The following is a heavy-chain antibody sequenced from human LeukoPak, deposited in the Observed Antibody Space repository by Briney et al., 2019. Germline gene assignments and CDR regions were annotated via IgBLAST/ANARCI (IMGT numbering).Heavy chain of an antibody. CDR2: IYYSGST. Sequence: TSETLSLTCTVSGGSISSYYWSWIRQPPGKGLEWIGYIYYSGSTNYNPSLKSRVTISVDTSKNQFSLKLSSVTAADTAVYYCASHFSSGSMHYGMDVWGQGTTVTVSS. D-gene: IGHD6-19*01. CDR3: ASHFSSGSMHYGMDV. CDR1: GGSISSYY. V-gene: IGHV4-59*08. J-gene: IGHJ6*02.